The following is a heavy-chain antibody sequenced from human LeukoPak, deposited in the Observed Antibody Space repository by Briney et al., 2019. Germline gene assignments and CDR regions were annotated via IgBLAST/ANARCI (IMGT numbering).Heavy chain of an antibody. V-gene: IGHV4-31*03. Sequence: PSETLSLTCTVSGGSISRSNYYWSWIRQHPGKGLEWIGYIYYSGSTYYNPSLKSRVTISVDTSKNQFSLKLSSVTAADTAVYYCAREDWGLRGYIVGATRGAFDIWGQGTMVTVSS. D-gene: IGHD1-26*01. CDR2: IYYSGST. CDR1: GGSISRSNYY. J-gene: IGHJ3*02. CDR3: AREDWGLRGYIVGATRGAFDI.